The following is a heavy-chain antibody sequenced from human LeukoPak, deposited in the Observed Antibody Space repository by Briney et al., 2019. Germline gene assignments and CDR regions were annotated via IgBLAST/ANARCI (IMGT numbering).Heavy chain of an antibody. CDR3: ASHRRVRGVTYYYYYYMDV. D-gene: IGHD3-10*01. J-gene: IGHJ6*03. V-gene: IGHV4-34*01. CDR2: INHSGST. CDR1: GGSFSGYY. Sequence: SETLSLTCAVYGGSFSGYYWSGIRQPPGKGLEWIGEINHSGSTNYNPSLKSRVTISVDTSKNQFSLKLSSVTAADTAVYYCASHRRVRGVTYYYYYYMDVWGKGTTVTVSS.